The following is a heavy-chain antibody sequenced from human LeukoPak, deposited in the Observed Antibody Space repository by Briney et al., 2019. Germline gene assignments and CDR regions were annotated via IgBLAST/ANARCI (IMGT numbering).Heavy chain of an antibody. CDR2: IDPSDSYT. V-gene: IGHV5-10-1*01. CDR3: ARQDCSGGSCLYGVDV. J-gene: IGHJ6*02. CDR1: GYSFTSYW. Sequence: VVSLKISCNGSGYSFTSYWISWVRQMPGHGLEWMGEIDPSDSYTNYSPSFQGHVTISADKSISTAYLQWSSLKASDTAMYYCARQDCSGGSCLYGVDVWGQGTTVTVSS. D-gene: IGHD2-15*01.